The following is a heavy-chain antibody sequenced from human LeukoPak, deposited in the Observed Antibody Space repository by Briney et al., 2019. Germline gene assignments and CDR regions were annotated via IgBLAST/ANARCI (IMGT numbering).Heavy chain of an antibody. CDR2: ISYDGGNK. D-gene: IGHD3-10*01. CDR3: ARVGYYGPYYFDS. J-gene: IGHJ4*02. V-gene: IGHV3-30-3*01. CDR1: GFTFSSYA. Sequence: GGSLRLSCAASGFTFSSYAMHWVRQAPGKGLEWVALISYDGGNKYYADSVKGRFTISRDNSKNTLYLQMNSLRAEDTAVYYCARVGYYGPYYFDSWGQGTLVTVSS.